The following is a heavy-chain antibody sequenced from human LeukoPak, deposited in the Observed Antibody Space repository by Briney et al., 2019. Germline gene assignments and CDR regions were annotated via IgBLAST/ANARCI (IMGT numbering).Heavy chain of an antibody. CDR1: GFTFSSNA. D-gene: IGHD1-26*01. CDR2: IRFDGGNE. CDR3: AKDSRTYFRIFDY. J-gene: IGHJ4*02. Sequence: PGGSLRLSCAASGFTFSSNAMHWVRQAPGKGLEWMAFIRFDGGNEHYADSVKGRFIISRDNSKNTLYLQMNSLRAEDTAVYYCAKDSRTYFRIFDYWGQGTLVTVSS. V-gene: IGHV3-30*02.